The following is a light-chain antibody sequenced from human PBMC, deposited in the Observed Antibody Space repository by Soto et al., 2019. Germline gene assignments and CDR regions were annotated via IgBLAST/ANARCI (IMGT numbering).Light chain of an antibody. CDR1: QGISSN. J-gene: IGKJ1*01. CDR2: GAS. Sequence: QLTQSPSSLSASVGDRVTITCRASQGISSNLSWYQQKPGRAPKLLIFGASTLQSGVPSRFSGSGSGTDFTLTISSLQHEDFATYFCQKLNAYPPWTFGQGTKVEIK. CDR3: QKLNAYPPWT. V-gene: IGKV1-9*01.